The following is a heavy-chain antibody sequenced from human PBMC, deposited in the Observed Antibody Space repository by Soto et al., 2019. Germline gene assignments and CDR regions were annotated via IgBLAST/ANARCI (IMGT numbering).Heavy chain of an antibody. Sequence: PSETLSLTCAVSGAYMRHDYYYWSWVRQKPGKDLEWIGHVHHSGRTHYNPSLKSRVAVSVDTSKNQFSLYLNSVTAADTAVYYCARWVEVSLDYFDSWGQG. CDR2: VHHSGRT. V-gene: IGHV4-31*11. J-gene: IGHJ4*02. CDR3: ARWVEVSLDYFDS. CDR1: GAYMRHDYYY. D-gene: IGHD6-6*01.